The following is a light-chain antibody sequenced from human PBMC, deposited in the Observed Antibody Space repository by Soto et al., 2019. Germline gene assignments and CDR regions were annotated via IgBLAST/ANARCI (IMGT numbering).Light chain of an antibody. CDR3: QHYGSSPRT. J-gene: IGKJ4*01. CDR2: DAS. Sequence: EIVLTQSPATLSLSPGERATLSCGASQSLSSSYLAWYQQKPGLAPRLLIYDASSRATGIPDRFSGSGSGTDFTLTISRLEPEDFAVYYCQHYGSSPRTFGGGTKVEIK. CDR1: QSLSSSY. V-gene: IGKV3D-20*01.